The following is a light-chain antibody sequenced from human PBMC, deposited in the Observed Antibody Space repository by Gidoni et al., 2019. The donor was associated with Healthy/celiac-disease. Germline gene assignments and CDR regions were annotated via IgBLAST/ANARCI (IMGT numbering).Light chain of an antibody. CDR3: QQSYSTPWT. CDR1: QSIISY. Sequence: DIQMTQSPSSLSASVGDRVTLTCRASQSIISYLNWYQQKPGKAPKLLFYAASSLQSGVPSRFSVSGSGTDFTLTISSLQPEDLATYYCQQSYSTPWTFGQGTKVEIK. V-gene: IGKV1-39*01. J-gene: IGKJ1*01. CDR2: AAS.